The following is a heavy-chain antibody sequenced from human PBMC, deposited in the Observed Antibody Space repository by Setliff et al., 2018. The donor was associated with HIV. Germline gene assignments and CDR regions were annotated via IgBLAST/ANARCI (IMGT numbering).Heavy chain of an antibody. Sequence: GGSLRLSCAASGSTFSTYAMHWVRQAPGKGLEWVAVMSYDGSDQYHADSVQGRFTLSRDNSKSTLYLQMNSLRPEDTAVYYCARSGYSTSWNNWYFDLWVPETLLVTVSS. D-gene: IGHD5-12*01. CDR1: GSTFSTYA. CDR3: ARSGYSTSWNNWYFDL. CDR2: MSYDGSDQ. V-gene: IGHV3-30*04. J-gene: IGHJ2*01.